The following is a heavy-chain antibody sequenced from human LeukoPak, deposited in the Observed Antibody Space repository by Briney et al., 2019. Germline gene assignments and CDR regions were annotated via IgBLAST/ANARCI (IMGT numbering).Heavy chain of an antibody. J-gene: IGHJ6*02. CDR3: ARDIRPLLLWFGVARRFYYYYGMDV. Sequence: ASVKVSCKASGYTFTSYGMSWVRQAPGQGLEWMSWISTYNGNTNYAQKLKGRVTMTTDTATSTAYMELRSLRADDTAVYYCARDIRPLLLWFGVARRFYYYYGMDVWGQGTTVTVSS. CDR1: GYTFTSYG. D-gene: IGHD3-10*01. CDR2: ISTYNGNT. V-gene: IGHV1-18*01.